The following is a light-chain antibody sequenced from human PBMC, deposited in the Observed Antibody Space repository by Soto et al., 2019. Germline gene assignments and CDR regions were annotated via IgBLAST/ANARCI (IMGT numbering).Light chain of an antibody. CDR1: QSVSNNY. J-gene: IGKJ2*01. CDR2: GSS. CDR3: QQYGSSPPYT. V-gene: IGKV3-20*01. Sequence: EVVLTQSPGTLSLSPGERATLSCRASQSVSNNYFAWYQQKPGQAPRLLIFGSSDRATGTPDRFSGSGSGTDFTLTISRLEADDFAVYYCQQYGSSPPYTFGQGTKLEI.